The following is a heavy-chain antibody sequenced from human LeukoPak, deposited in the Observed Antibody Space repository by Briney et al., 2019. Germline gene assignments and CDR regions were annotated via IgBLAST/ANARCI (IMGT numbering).Heavy chain of an antibody. Sequence: SVKVSCKASGGTFSSYAINWVRQAPGQGLEWMGRIIPILGIANYAQKFQGRVTITADKSTSTAYMELSSLRSEDTAVYYCARGPAWISSGFAFDIWGQGTVVTVSS. V-gene: IGHV1-69*04. CDR1: GGTFSSYA. J-gene: IGHJ3*02. D-gene: IGHD3-22*01. CDR2: IIPILGIA. CDR3: ARGPAWISSGFAFDI.